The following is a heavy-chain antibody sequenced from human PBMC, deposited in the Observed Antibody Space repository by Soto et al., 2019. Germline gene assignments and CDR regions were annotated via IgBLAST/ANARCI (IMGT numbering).Heavy chain of an antibody. CDR2: ISGSGGST. D-gene: IGHD3-3*01. J-gene: IGHJ6*02. Sequence: EVQLLESGGGLVQPGGSLRLSCAASGFTFSSYAMSWVRQAPGKGLEWVSAISGSGGSTYYADSVKGRFTISRDNSKNTLYLQMNSLRAEDTAVYYCAKDQRLFDFNNRRRDYYYGMDVWGQGTTVTVSS. CDR1: GFTFSSYA. V-gene: IGHV3-23*01. CDR3: AKDQRLFDFNNRRRDYYYGMDV.